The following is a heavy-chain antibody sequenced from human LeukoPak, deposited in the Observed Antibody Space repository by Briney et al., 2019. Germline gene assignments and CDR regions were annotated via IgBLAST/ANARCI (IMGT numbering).Heavy chain of an antibody. CDR2: ISAYNGNT. J-gene: IGHJ4*02. CDR1: DYLFSNYG. V-gene: IGHV1-18*01. CDR3: ARDRELIH. D-gene: IGHD1-26*01. Sequence: ASLKVSCKASDYLFSNYGFFWVRQAPGQGLEWMGWISAYNGNTNYAQKLQGRVTMTTDTSTSTAYMELRSLRSDDTAVYYCARDRELIHWGQGTLVTVSS.